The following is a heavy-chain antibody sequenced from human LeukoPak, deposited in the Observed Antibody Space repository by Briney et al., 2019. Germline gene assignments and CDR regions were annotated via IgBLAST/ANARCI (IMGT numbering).Heavy chain of an antibody. CDR3: ARGEGYCSSTSCYWFGYYYYGMDV. Sequence: ASVKVSCKASGYTFTSYDINWVRQATEQGLEWMGWMNPNSGNTGYAQKFQGRVTMTRNTSISTAYMELSSLRSEDTAVYYCARGEGYCSSTSCYWFGYYYYGMDVWGQGTTVTVSS. V-gene: IGHV1-8*01. CDR1: GYTFTSYD. CDR2: MNPNSGNT. D-gene: IGHD2-2*01. J-gene: IGHJ6*02.